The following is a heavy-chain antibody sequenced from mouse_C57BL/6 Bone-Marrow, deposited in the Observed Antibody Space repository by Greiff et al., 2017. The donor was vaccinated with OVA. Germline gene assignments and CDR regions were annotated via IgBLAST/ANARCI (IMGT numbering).Heavy chain of an antibody. CDR2: IWSGGST. CDR3: AKTGFITTVVATLDWYFDV. V-gene: IGHV2-4*01. D-gene: IGHD1-1*01. CDR1: GFSLTSYG. Sequence: VQRVESGPGLVQPSQSLSITCTVSGFSLTSYGVHWVRQPPGKGLEWLGVIWSGGSTDYNAAFISRLSISKDNSKSQVFFKMTSLQADDPAIYYCAKTGFITTVVATLDWYFDVWGTGTTVTVSS. J-gene: IGHJ1*03.